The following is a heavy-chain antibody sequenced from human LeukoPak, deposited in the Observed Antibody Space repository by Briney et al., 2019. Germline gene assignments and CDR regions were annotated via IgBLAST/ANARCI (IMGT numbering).Heavy chain of an antibody. CDR3: TRDRFYVWFDP. CDR2: IRSSGTT. V-gene: IGHV3-49*03. Sequence: GGSLSLSCTTPGFTFGTHTMHWFRQAPGKGLQWIGFIRSSGTTQYAASVKGRFTISRGDSKSIAYLQMNSLKTEDTAVYYCTRDRFYVWFDPWGQGTLVTVSS. J-gene: IGHJ5*02. D-gene: IGHD3-16*01. CDR1: GFTFGTHT.